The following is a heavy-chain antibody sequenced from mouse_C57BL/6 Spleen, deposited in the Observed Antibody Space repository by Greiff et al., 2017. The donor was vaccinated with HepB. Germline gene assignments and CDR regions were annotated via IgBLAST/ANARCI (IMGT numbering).Heavy chain of an antibody. CDR3: ARGGLRPYAMDY. V-gene: IGHV1-22*01. D-gene: IGHD2-4*01. Sequence: EVQGVESGPELVKPGASVKMSCKASGYTFTDYNMHWVKQSHGKSLEWIGYINPNNGGTSYNQKFKGKATLTVNKSSSTAYMELRSLTSEDSAVYYCARGGLRPYAMDYWGQGTSVTVSS. J-gene: IGHJ4*01. CDR1: GYTFTDYN. CDR2: INPNNGGT.